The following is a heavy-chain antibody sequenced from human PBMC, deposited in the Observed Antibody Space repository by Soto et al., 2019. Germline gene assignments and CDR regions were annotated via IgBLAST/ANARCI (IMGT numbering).Heavy chain of an antibody. CDR3: ARDQYYYDSSGFLAPQNDAFDI. V-gene: IGHV3-30-3*01. CDR2: ISYDGSNK. D-gene: IGHD3-22*01. Sequence: PGGSLRLSCAASGFTFSSYAMHWVRQAPGKGLEWVAVISYDGSNKYYADSVKGRFTIPRDNSKNTLYLQMNSLRAEDTAVYYCARDQYYYDSSGFLAPQNDAFDIWGQGTMVTVSS. J-gene: IGHJ3*02. CDR1: GFTFSSYA.